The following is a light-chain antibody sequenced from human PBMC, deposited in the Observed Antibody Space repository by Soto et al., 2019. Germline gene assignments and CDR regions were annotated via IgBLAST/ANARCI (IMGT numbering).Light chain of an antibody. CDR2: LTS. Sequence: DIQMTQSPSSLSASVGDRVTITCRASQSISTYLNLFQQKPGRAPKLLIYLTSTLQSGVPSRFSGSGSGTDFTLTISSLQPEEFATYYGQHSSTTPWTFGQGTKVDVK. CDR1: QSISTY. J-gene: IGKJ1*01. CDR3: QHSSTTPWT. V-gene: IGKV1-39*01.